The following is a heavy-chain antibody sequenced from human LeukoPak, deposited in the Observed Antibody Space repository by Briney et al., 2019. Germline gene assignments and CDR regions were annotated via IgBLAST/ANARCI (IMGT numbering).Heavy chain of an antibody. CDR3: AREGDRRGFDY. CDR2: IYDSGTT. J-gene: IGHJ4*02. Sequence: PSETLSLTYTVSGGSISDGGYYWSWIRQHPGKGLEWIGYIYDSGTTYYSPALQSRVTISVDKSDNKFSLKLRSLTAADTAVYYCAREGDRRGFDYWGQGTLVIVSS. D-gene: IGHD1-14*01. CDR1: GGSISDGGYY. V-gene: IGHV4-31*03.